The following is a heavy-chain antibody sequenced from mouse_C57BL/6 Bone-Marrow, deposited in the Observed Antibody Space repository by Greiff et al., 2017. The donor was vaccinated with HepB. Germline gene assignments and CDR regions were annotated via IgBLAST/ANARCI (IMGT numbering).Heavy chain of an antibody. V-gene: IGHV5-12*01. CDR1: GFTFSDYY. Sequence: EVKVVESGGGLVQPGGSLKLSCAASGFTFSDYYMYWVRQTPEKRLEWVAYISNGGGSTYYPDTVKGRFTISRDNAKNTLYLQMSRLKSEDTAMYYCARGDNYGFAYWGQGTLVTVSA. D-gene: IGHD1-3*01. CDR2: ISNGGGST. CDR3: ARGDNYGFAY. J-gene: IGHJ3*01.